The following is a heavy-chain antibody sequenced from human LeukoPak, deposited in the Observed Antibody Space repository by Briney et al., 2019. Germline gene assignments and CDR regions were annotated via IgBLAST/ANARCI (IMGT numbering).Heavy chain of an antibody. V-gene: IGHV3-23*01. J-gene: IGHJ1*01. D-gene: IGHD6-19*01. Sequence: PGGSLRLSCAASGFTFSTYTMSWVRQAPGKGLEWVSRISASGGTTYDADSVKGRFTISRDNSKNTLYLQMNSLRAEDTAMYYCAKESGSSIAVAGSLGLQHWGQGTLVTVSS. CDR3: AKESGSSIAVAGSLGLQH. CDR1: GFTFSTYT. CDR2: ISASGGTT.